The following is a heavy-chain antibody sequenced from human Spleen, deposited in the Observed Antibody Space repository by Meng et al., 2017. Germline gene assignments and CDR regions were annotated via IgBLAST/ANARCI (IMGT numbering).Heavy chain of an antibody. Sequence: QVKLQESGTGLVKPAQTLSRTCTVSGGSISSGDYYWCWIRQPPGRGLEWIGYIYYSGSTYYNPSLRSRVTISVDTSKNQFSLILTSVTAADTAVYFCARVETATTNPYFDYWGQGTLVTVSS. CDR1: GGSISSGDYY. CDR3: ARVETATTNPYFDY. J-gene: IGHJ4*02. V-gene: IGHV4-30-4*01. CDR2: IYYSGST. D-gene: IGHD5-24*01.